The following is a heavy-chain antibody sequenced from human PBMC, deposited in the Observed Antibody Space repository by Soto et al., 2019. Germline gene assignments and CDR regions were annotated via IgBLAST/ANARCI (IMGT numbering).Heavy chain of an antibody. CDR2: IIPIFGTA. CDR3: ASPAQDGYSYGRCHSFDV. Sequence: SVKVSCKASGGTFSSYAISWVRQAPGQGLEWMGGIIPIFGTANYAQKFQGRVTITADESTSTAYMELSSLRSEDTAVYYCASPAQDGYSYGRCHSFDVWGRGTMVTVSS. J-gene: IGHJ3*01. D-gene: IGHD5-18*01. CDR1: GGTFSSYA. V-gene: IGHV1-69*13.